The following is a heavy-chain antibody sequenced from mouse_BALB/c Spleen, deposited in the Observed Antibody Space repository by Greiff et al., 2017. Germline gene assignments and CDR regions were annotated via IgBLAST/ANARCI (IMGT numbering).Heavy chain of an antibody. D-gene: IGHD4-1*01. V-gene: IGHV5-4*02. CDR1: GFTFSDYY. CDR2: ISDGGSYT. Sequence: KLVESGGGLVKPGGSPKLSCAASGFTFSDYYMYWVRQTPEKRLEWVATISDGGSYTYYPDSVKGRFTISRDNAKNNLYLQMSSLKSEDTAMYYCARGSDLGFDYWGQGTTLTVSS. J-gene: IGHJ2*01. CDR3: ARGSDLGFDY.